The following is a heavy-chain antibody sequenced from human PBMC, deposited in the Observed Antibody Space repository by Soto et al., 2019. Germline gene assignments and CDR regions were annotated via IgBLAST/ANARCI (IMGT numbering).Heavy chain of an antibody. CDR3: ARQSPSGSYYYYYGMDV. J-gene: IGHJ6*02. D-gene: IGHD1-26*01. V-gene: IGHV5-10-1*01. CDR1: GYSFTSYW. Sequence: GESLKISCKDSGYSFTSYWISWVRQMPGKGLEWMGRIGPSDSYTNYSPSFQGHVTISADKSISTAYLQWSSLKASDTAMYYCARQSPSGSYYYYYGMDVWGQGTTVTVSS. CDR2: IGPSDSYT.